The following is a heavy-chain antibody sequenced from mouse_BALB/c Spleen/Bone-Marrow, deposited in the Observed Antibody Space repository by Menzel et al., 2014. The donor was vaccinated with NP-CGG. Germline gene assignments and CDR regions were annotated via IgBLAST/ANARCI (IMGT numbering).Heavy chain of an antibody. J-gene: IGHJ3*01. D-gene: IGHD1-2*01. Sequence: DVKLVESGGGLVRPGGSLKLSCAASGSDFSSYLTSWVRQAPGKGLEWIGEINPDSSTINYTPSLKDKFIISRVNAKNTLYLQKNKVRSEDTALYYCTRLHYYGYSAYWGQGTLVTVST. CDR2: INPDSSTI. V-gene: IGHV4-1*02. CDR3: TRLHYYGYSAY. CDR1: GSDFSSYL.